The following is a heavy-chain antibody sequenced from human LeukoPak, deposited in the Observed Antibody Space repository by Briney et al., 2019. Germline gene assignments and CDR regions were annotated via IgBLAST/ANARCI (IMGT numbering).Heavy chain of an antibody. V-gene: IGHV4-61*02. CDR1: GASTNSGSYY. Sequence: SETLSLTCAVSGASTNSGSYYWSWIRQPAGKGLEWIGRIFTSGSTNYNPSLKSRVTISVDRSKNQFSLKLSSVTAADTAVYYCASQLGYFDFWGQGTLVTVSS. J-gene: IGHJ4*02. CDR3: ASQLGYFDF. D-gene: IGHD6-6*01. CDR2: IFTSGST.